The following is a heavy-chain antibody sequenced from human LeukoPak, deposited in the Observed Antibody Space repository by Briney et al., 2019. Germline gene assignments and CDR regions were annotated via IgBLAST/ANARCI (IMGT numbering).Heavy chain of an antibody. Sequence: GGSLRLSCAASGFTFSSYGMHWVRQAPGKGLEWVALIWYDGSKQYYADSVKGRFTISRDNSKNTLHLQMNSLRAEDTAVYYCAREQYGADDALDIWGQGTMVTVSS. CDR2: IWYDGSKQ. D-gene: IGHD4-17*01. J-gene: IGHJ3*02. CDR3: AREQYGADDALDI. V-gene: IGHV3-33*01. CDR1: GFTFSSYG.